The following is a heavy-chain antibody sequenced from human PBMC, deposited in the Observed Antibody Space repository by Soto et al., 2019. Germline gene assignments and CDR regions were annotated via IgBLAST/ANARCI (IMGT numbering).Heavy chain of an antibody. Sequence: SGPTLVNPPQTLTLACTFSGLSIRTTGVGVGWVRQPPGKALEWLALLYWDDDKRYSPSLKSRLPITKDTSEKQVVLTMTNMDTVDTATYYCVQSRCGGDCLQIYSSHSYCCLDVRGQGTTVTVSS. CDR3: VQSRCGGDCLQIYSSHSYCCLDV. CDR1: GLSIRTTGVG. J-gene: IGHJ6*02. V-gene: IGHV2-5*02. D-gene: IGHD2-21*02. CDR2: LYWDDDK.